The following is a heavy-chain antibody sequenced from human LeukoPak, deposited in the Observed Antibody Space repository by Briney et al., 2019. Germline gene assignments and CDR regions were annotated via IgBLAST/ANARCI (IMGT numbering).Heavy chain of an antibody. V-gene: IGHV3-23*01. Sequence: GGSLRLSCAASGFTFSNYAFSWVRQAPGKGLEWVSLISGSGGQKDYADSVKGRFTISRDNSRNTLSLQMNSLKAEDTAVYYCAKHVWTSVWFLDYWGQGNLVTVSS. CDR3: AKHVWTSVWFLDY. J-gene: IGHJ4*02. CDR1: GFTFSNYA. CDR2: ISGSGGQK. D-gene: IGHD6-19*01.